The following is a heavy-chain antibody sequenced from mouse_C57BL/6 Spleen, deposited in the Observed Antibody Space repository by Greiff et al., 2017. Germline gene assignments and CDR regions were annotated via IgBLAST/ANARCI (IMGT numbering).Heavy chain of an antibody. Sequence: VQLQQPGAELVRPGSSVKLSCKASGYTFTSYWMHWVKQRPIQGLEWIGNIDPSDSETHYNQKFKDKATLTVDKSSSTAYMQLSSLTSEDSAVYYCAPSTVVAEGFAYWGQGTLVTVSA. D-gene: IGHD1-1*01. V-gene: IGHV1-52*01. CDR3: APSTVVAEGFAY. CDR1: GYTFTSYW. CDR2: IDPSDSET. J-gene: IGHJ3*01.